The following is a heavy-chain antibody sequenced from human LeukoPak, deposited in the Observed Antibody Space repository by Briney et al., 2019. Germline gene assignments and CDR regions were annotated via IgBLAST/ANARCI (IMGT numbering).Heavy chain of an antibody. CDR2: IYHSGST. Sequence: SETLSLTCAVSGGSISTTDWWSWVRQPPGKGLEWIGYIYHSGSTYHNPSLKSRVTISVDRSKNQFSLELNSVTAADTAVYYCARGYCSSGTCPSFDYWGQGALVTVSS. D-gene: IGHD2-15*01. V-gene: IGHV4-4*02. CDR1: GGSISTTDW. J-gene: IGHJ4*02. CDR3: ARGYCSSGTCPSFDY.